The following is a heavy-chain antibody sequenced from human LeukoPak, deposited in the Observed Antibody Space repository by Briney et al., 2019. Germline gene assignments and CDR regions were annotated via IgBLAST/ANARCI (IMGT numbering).Heavy chain of an antibody. Sequence: GASVNVSCKASGYTLTDHDIHWVRQAPGQRLEWMGWINPGNGNTKYSQKFQGRVTITRDTSASTAYMELSSLTSEDTAVYYCANWAGTPAGYFSGPLDYWGQGTLVTVSS. D-gene: IGHD6-19*01. V-gene: IGHV1-3*01. CDR2: INPGNGNT. J-gene: IGHJ4*02. CDR1: GYTLTDHD. CDR3: ANWAGTPAGYFSGPLDY.